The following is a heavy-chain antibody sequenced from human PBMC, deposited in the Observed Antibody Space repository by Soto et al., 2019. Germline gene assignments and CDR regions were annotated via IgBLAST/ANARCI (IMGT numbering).Heavy chain of an antibody. J-gene: IGHJ2*01. CDR3: AREGGIAAAVPL. CDR2: IFPIFGTA. V-gene: IGHV1-69*13. D-gene: IGHD6-13*01. Sequence: ASVKVSCKAFGGTFSSYAISWVRQAPGQGIEWMGKIFPIFGTANYAQKFQGRVTITADESTSTAYMELSSLRSEDTAVYYCAREGGIAAAVPLWGRGTLVTVSS. CDR1: GGTFSSYA.